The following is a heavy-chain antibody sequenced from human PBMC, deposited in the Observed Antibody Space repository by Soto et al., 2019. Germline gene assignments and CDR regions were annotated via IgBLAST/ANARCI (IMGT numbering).Heavy chain of an antibody. D-gene: IGHD3-3*01. CDR3: ARANFGGILRFLEWSSPYGIDV. J-gene: IGHJ6*02. Sequence: ASVKVSCKASGYTFTGYYMHWVRQAPGQGLEWMGWINPNSGGTNYAQKFQGWVTMTRDTSISTAYMELSRLRSDDTAVYYCARANFGGILRFLEWSSPYGIDVWGQGTTVTVSS. V-gene: IGHV1-2*04. CDR2: INPNSGGT. CDR1: GYTFTGYY.